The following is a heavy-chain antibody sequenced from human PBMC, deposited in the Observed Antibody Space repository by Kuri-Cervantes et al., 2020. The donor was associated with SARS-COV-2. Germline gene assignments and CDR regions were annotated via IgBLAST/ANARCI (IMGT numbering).Heavy chain of an antibody. CDR1: GYTLTELS. CDR2: FDPEDGET. J-gene: IGHJ6*03. CDR3: AKSPKTGITIFGVVINYYYMDV. D-gene: IGHD3-3*01. Sequence: ASVKVSCKVSGYTLTELSMHWVRQAPGKGLEWMGGFDPEDGETIYAKKFQGRVTMTTDTSINTAYMEVSSLSFEDTAVYYCAKSPKTGITIFGVVINYYYMDVWGKGTTVTVSS. V-gene: IGHV1-24*01.